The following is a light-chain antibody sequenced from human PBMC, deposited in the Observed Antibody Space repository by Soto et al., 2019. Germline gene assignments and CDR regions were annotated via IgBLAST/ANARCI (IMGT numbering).Light chain of an antibody. CDR2: AAS. V-gene: IGKV1-39*01. CDR3: QQSYSTPRT. J-gene: IGKJ1*01. Sequence: DVQMTQPPSSPSASVREKDNNTCPAKQSINSYLNWYQQKPGKAPKLRIYAASSLQGGVPSSFSGSGSGTDFPLTISSLQPEDFATYYCQQSYSTPRTFGQGTKVDIK. CDR1: QSINSY.